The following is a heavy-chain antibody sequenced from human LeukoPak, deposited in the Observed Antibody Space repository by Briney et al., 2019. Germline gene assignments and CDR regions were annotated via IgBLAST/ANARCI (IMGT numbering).Heavy chain of an antibody. V-gene: IGHV4-39*07. CDR1: GGSISSSSYY. Sequence: PSETLSLTCTVSGGSISSSSYYWGWIRQPPGKGLEWIGSIYYSGSTYYNPSLKSRVTISVDTSKNQFSLKLSSVTAADTAVYYCARDLTVTTLGNWFDPWGQGTLVTVSS. CDR2: IYYSGST. CDR3: ARDLTVTTLGNWFDP. D-gene: IGHD4-17*01. J-gene: IGHJ5*02.